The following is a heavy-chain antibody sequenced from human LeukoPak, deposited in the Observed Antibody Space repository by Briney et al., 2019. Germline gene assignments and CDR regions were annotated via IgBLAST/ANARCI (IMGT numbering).Heavy chain of an antibody. CDR1: GYTFTGYY. CDR2: MNPNSGNT. D-gene: IGHD3-3*01. CDR3: ARCSFWSGYYYYYYYGMDV. Sequence: GASVKVSCKASGYTFTGYYMHWVRQAPGQGLEWMGWMNPNSGNTGYAQKFQGRVTMTRNTSISTAYMELSSLRSEDTAVYYCARCSFWSGYYYYYYYGMDVWGQGTTVTVSS. J-gene: IGHJ6*02. V-gene: IGHV1-8*02.